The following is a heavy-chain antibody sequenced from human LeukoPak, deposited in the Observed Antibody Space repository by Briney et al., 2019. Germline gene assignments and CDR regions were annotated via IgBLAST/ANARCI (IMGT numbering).Heavy chain of an antibody. CDR2: ISSSGSYI. D-gene: IGHD2-21*02. CDR1: GFTFSSYE. Sequence: GGSLRLSCAASGFTFSSYEMNWVRQAPGKGLEWVSYISSSGSYIYYADSVKGRFTISRDNAKNSLYLQMNSLRAEDTAVYYCASRNQYCGGDCFCAFDIWGQGTMVTVSS. CDR3: ASRNQYCGGDCFCAFDI. J-gene: IGHJ3*02. V-gene: IGHV3-48*03.